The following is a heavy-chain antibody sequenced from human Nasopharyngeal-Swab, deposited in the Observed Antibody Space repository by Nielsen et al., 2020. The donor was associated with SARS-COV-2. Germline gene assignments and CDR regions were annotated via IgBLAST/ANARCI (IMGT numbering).Heavy chain of an antibody. CDR3: ARRGRCSSSSCDMDV. CDR1: GYTFHNYY. D-gene: IGHD2-2*01. Sequence: ASVTVSCKASGYTFHNYYIHWVRQAPGQGLEWMGMINPGSGGTTYAQKFQGRVTMTRDTSTSTVFMDLSSLGSEDTAVYYCARRGRCSSSSCDMDVWGQGTTVTVSS. J-gene: IGHJ6*02. CDR2: INPGSGGT. V-gene: IGHV1-46*02.